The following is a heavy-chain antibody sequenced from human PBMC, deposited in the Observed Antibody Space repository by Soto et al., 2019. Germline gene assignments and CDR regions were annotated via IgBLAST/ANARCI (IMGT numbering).Heavy chain of an antibody. CDR3: ARETSGYWPRDAFDI. CDR1: GYTFTSYG. J-gene: IGHJ3*02. CDR2: ISAYNGNT. Sequence: QVQLVQSGAEVKKPGASVKVSCKASGYTFTSYGISWVRQAPGQGLEWMGWISAYNGNTNYAQKLQGRVTMTTDTSQSTADMGLRSVRSDDTAVYYWARETSGYWPRDAFDIGGQGTMVTVSS. V-gene: IGHV1-18*01. D-gene: IGHD3-22*01.